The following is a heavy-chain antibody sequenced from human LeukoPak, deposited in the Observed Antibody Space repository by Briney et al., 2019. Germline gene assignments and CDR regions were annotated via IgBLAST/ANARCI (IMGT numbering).Heavy chain of an antibody. CDR1: GYTFTSYG. CDR3: ARDSPRTVTSYYCGMDV. Sequence: GASVKVSCKASGYTFTSYGISWVRQAPGQGLEWMGWISAYNGNTNYAQKLQGRVTMTTDTSTSTAYMELRSLRSDDTAVYYCARDSPRTVTSYYCGMDVWGQGTTVTVSS. V-gene: IGHV1-18*01. J-gene: IGHJ6*02. CDR2: ISAYNGNT. D-gene: IGHD4-17*01.